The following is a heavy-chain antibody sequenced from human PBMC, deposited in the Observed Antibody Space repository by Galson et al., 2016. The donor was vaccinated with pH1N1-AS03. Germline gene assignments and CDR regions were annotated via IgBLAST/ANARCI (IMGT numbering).Heavy chain of an antibody. D-gene: IGHD3-3*01. V-gene: IGHV4-61*02. CDR2: LSTSGNT. CDR1: GGSISSGYYY. Sequence: TLSLTCTVSGGSISSGYYYWNWIQQPAGKGLEWIGRLSTSGNTNYNPSLKSRVTISLDTSKNQFSLKLSSLTAADTAVYYCARDPENYDFWSGFLRGFDVWGQGTTVAVSS. J-gene: IGHJ6*02. CDR3: ARDPENYDFWSGFLRGFDV.